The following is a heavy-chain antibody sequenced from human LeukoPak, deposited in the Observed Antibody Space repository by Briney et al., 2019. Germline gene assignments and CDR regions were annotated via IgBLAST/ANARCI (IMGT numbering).Heavy chain of an antibody. J-gene: IGHJ6*03. D-gene: IGHD2-2*01. CDR2: LSTGGGTA. CDR1: GFTLSSYA. V-gene: IGHV3-23*01. CDR3: VKGTSWINPYFYMDV. Sequence: GGSLRLSCSASGFTLSSYAMNWVRQAPGKGLGWVQSLSTGGGTAFYADSVKGRFTISRDNSKSTLYLQMNSLRVEDTAVYYCVKGTSWINPYFYMDVWGKGTTVIVSS.